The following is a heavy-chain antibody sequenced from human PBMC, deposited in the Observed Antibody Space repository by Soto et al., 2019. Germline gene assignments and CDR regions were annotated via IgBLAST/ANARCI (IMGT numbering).Heavy chain of an antibody. V-gene: IGHV4-34*01. CDR1: GGSFSGYY. J-gene: IGHJ6*02. CDR2: INHSGST. D-gene: IGHD3-3*01. CDR3: ARGRAAGILRFLMRESGGMDV. Sequence: QVQLQQWGAGLLKPSETLSLTCAVYGGSFSGYYWSWIRQPPGKGLEWIGEINHSGSTNYNPSLKSRVTISVDTSKNQFSLKLSSVTAADTAVYYCARGRAAGILRFLMRESGGMDVWGQGTTVTVSS.